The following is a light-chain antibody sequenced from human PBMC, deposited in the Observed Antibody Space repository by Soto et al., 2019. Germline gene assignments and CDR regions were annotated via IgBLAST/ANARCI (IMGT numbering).Light chain of an antibody. Sequence: DIQMTQSPSTLSASVGDRVTITCRASQSISYWLAWYQQKPGKAPKLLISKASSLESGVPSRFSGSGSGTEFTLTISSLQPDDFATYYCQQYNTYPLTFGGGTKVDIK. V-gene: IGKV1-5*03. CDR2: KAS. CDR3: QQYNTYPLT. CDR1: QSISYW. J-gene: IGKJ4*01.